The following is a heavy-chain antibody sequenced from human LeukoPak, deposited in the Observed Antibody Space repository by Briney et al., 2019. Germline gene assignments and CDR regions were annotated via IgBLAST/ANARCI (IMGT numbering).Heavy chain of an antibody. CDR3: ARLGSSCQGCMSNYYYYMDV. D-gene: IGHD6-13*01. V-gene: IGHV1-69*13. CDR2: IIPIFGTA. CDR1: GGTFSSYA. J-gene: IGHJ6*03. Sequence: ASVKVSCKASGGTFSSYAISWVRQAPGQGLEWMGGIIPIFGTANYAQKFQGRVTITADESTSTAYMELSSLRSEDTAVYYCARLGSSCQGCMSNYYYYMDVWGKGTTVTVSS.